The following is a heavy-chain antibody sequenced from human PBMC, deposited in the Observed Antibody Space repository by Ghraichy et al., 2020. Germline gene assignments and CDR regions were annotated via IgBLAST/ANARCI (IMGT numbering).Heavy chain of an antibody. Sequence: SETLSLTCTVSGGSISSGGYYWSWIRQHPGKGLEWIGNIYDSGSTYYNPSLKSRVTISVDTSKNQFSLKLSSVTAADTAVYYCARVHRAWWEGYYGSHAFDIWGQGTMVTVSS. CDR3: ARVHRAWWEGYYGSHAFDI. CDR1: GGSISSGGYY. V-gene: IGHV4-31*03. CDR2: IYDSGST. D-gene: IGHD1-26*01. J-gene: IGHJ3*02.